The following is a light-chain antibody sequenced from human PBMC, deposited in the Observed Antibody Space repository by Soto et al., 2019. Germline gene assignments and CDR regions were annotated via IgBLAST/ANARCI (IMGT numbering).Light chain of an antibody. Sequence: QSVLTQPPSVSATPGQKVAISCSGSSSNIGNNYVSWYRQFPGIAPQLLIYDNDKRPSGIPDRFSGSKSGTSATLGITGLQTGDEADYYCGTWDSSLSVGVFGGGTKLTVL. CDR1: SSNIGNNY. J-gene: IGLJ2*01. CDR3: GTWDSSLSVGV. V-gene: IGLV1-51*01. CDR2: DND.